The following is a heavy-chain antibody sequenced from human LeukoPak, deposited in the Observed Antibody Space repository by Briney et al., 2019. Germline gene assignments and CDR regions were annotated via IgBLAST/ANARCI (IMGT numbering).Heavy chain of an antibody. CDR3: ARGLTYYYDSSGYYEGVPYYFDY. CDR1: GFTFSSYS. V-gene: IGHV3-48*01. D-gene: IGHD3-22*01. Sequence: PGGSLRLSCAASGFTFSSYSMNWVRQAPGKGLEWVSYISSSSTIYYADSVKGRFTISRDNAKNSLYLQMNSLRAEDTAVYYCARGLTYYYDSSGYYEGVPYYFDYWGQGTLVTVSS. CDR2: ISSSSTI. J-gene: IGHJ4*02.